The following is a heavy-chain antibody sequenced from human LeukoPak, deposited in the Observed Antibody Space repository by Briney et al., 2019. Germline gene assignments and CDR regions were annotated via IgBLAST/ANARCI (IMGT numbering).Heavy chain of an antibody. CDR3: ARGIQLWLIHRGDYFDC. Sequence: GGSLRLSCAASGFTVSSNYMSWVRQAPGKGLEWVSVIYSGGSTYYADSVKGRFTISRDNSKNSLYLQMNSLRAEDTAVYYCARGIQLWLIHRGDYFDCWGQGTLVTVSS. D-gene: IGHD5-18*01. CDR1: GFTVSSNY. V-gene: IGHV3-53*01. J-gene: IGHJ4*02. CDR2: IYSGGST.